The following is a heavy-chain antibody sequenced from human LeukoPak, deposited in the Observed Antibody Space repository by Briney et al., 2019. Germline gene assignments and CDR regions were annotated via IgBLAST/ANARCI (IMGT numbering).Heavy chain of an antibody. D-gene: IGHD6-13*01. J-gene: IGHJ6*03. CDR2: IYYSGST. Sequence: SETLSLTCTVSGGSISSGGYYWSWIRQHPGKGLEWIGYIYYSGSTYYNPSLKSRVTISVDTSKNQFSLKLSSVTAADTAVYYCARAMAAAGSMDVWGKLTTVTVSS. CDR1: GGSISSGGYY. CDR3: ARAMAAAGSMDV. V-gene: IGHV4-31*03.